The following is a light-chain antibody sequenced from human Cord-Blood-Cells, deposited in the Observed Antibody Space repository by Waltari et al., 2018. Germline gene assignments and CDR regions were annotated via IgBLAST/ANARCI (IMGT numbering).Light chain of an antibody. CDR1: QSISSY. Sequence: DLQMTQSPSSLSASVGDSVTITCRSSQSISSYLNWYQQKPGKAPKLLIYAASSLQSGVPSRFSGSGSGTDFTLTISSLQPEDFATYYCQQSYSTLPFGGGTKVEIK. CDR2: AAS. V-gene: IGKV1-39*01. CDR3: QQSYSTLP. J-gene: IGKJ4*01.